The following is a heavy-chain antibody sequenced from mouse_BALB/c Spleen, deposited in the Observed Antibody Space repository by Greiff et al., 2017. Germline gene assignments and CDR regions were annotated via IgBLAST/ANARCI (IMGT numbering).Heavy chain of an antibody. D-gene: IGHD2-2*01. CDR3: ARPLWLRRAMDY. CDR1: GFTFSSYT. J-gene: IGHJ4*01. CDR2: FSSGGGNT. V-gene: IGHV5-9*03. Sequence: VMLVESGGGLVKPGGSLKLPCAASGFTFSSYTMSWVRQTPEKRLEWVATFSSGGGNTYYPDSVKGRFTIARDNAKNNLYLQMSSLRSEDTALYYCARPLWLRRAMDYWGQGTSVTVSS.